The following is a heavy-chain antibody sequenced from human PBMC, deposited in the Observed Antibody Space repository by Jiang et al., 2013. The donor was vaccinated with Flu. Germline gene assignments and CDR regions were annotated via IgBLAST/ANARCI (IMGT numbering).Heavy chain of an antibody. CDR3: ARDLRAYCSGGSCYSDFDY. Sequence: VSSISSSSSYIYYADSVKGRFTISRDNAKNSLYLQMNSLRAEDTAVYYCARDLRAYCSGGSCYSDFDYWGQGTLVTVSS. J-gene: IGHJ4*02. CDR2: ISSSSSYI. V-gene: IGHV3-21*01. D-gene: IGHD2-15*01.